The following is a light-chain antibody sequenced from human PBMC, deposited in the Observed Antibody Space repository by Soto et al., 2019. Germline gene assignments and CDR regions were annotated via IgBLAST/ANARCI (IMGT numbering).Light chain of an antibody. CDR3: QSYNTARPN. V-gene: IGKV1-5*01. CDR1: QNINRY. Sequence: DFQMTHSPSTLSASVGDRVTITCRASQNINRYLAWYQQKPGEAPKLLIFDASTLQSGVPSRFSGSGSGTEFSLSIDSLHPDDFATYYCQSYNTARPNFGQGTRLEIK. J-gene: IGKJ5*01. CDR2: DAS.